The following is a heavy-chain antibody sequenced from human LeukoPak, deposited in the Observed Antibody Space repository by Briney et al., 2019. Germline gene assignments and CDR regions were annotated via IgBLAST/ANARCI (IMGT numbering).Heavy chain of an antibody. CDR3: ARDGDGYNFDY. CDR1: GGSIRSSYYY. J-gene: IGHJ4*02. V-gene: IGHV4-39*02. D-gene: IGHD5-24*01. CDR2: IYDSGST. Sequence: SETLSLTCTVSGGSIRSSYYYWGWIRQPPGKGLEWIGSIYDSGSTYYNPSLKSRVTISVDTSKNQFSLKLNSVTAADTAVYYCARDGDGYNFDYWGQGTLVTVSS.